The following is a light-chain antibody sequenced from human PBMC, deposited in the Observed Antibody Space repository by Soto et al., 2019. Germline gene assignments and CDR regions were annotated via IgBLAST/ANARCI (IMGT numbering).Light chain of an antibody. J-gene: IGKJ2*01. Sequence: AIRMTQSPSSFSASTGDRVTITCRASQGISSYLAWYQQKPGKAPKLLVYAASTLQSGVPSRFSGSESGTDFTLTISCLQSEDFATYFCQQYYTYPQTFGQGTKLEIK. V-gene: IGKV1-8*01. CDR3: QQYYTYPQT. CDR2: AAS. CDR1: QGISSY.